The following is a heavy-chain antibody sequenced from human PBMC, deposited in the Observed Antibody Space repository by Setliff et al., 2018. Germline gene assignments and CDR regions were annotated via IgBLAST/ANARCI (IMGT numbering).Heavy chain of an antibody. V-gene: IGHV3-20*04. D-gene: IGHD6-19*01. CDR2: ISWNSGDI. CDR1: GFTFSVYA. CDR3: TRDSVYSSGWYASGH. J-gene: IGHJ4*02. Sequence: GGSLRLSCSASGFTFSVYAMSWVRQAPGKGLEWVAGISWNSGDIGYADSVKGRFTISRDNAKNSLHLQMNSLKAEDTAFYYCTRDSVYSSGWYASGHWGQGTLVTVSS.